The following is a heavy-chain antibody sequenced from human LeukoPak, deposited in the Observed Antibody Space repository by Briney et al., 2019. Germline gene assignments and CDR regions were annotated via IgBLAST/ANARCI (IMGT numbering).Heavy chain of an antibody. CDR2: ISSSGSTI. D-gene: IGHD3-22*01. CDR1: GFTFSSYE. V-gene: IGHV3-48*03. J-gene: IGHJ5*02. CDR3: ARDLGQYYDTSDNWFDP. Sequence: GGPLRLSCAASGFTFSSYEMNWVRKAPGKGLEWVSYISSSGSTIYYADSVKGRFTISRDNAKNTLNLQMNSLRAEDTAVYYCARDLGQYYDTSDNWFDPWGQGTLVTVSS.